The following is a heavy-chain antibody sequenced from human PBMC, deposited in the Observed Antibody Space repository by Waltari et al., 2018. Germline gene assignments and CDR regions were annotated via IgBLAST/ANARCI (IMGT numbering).Heavy chain of an antibody. CDR3: ARVPRGDGALDY. D-gene: IGHD3-10*01. Sequence: QVQLVESGGGVVQPGRSLRLSCAASGFTFSSYAMHWVRQAPGKGLEWVAVISYDGSNKYYADSVKGRFTISRDNSKNTLYLQMNSLRAEDTAVYYCARVPRGDGALDYWGQGTQVTVSS. CDR1: GFTFSSYA. J-gene: IGHJ4*02. CDR2: ISYDGSNK. V-gene: IGHV3-30*01.